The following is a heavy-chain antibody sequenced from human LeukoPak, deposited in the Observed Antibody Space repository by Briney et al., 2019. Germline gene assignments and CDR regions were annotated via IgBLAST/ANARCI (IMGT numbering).Heavy chain of an antibody. CDR1: GFTFSSYG. Sequence: GGSLRLSCAASGFTFSSYGMHWVRQAPGKGLEWVAFIRYDGSNKYYADSVKGRFTISRDNSKNTLYLQKNSLRAEDTAVYYCAKDPGVQYSYGTRYYFDYWGQGTLVTVSS. CDR3: AKDPGVQYSYGTRYYFDY. D-gene: IGHD5-18*01. V-gene: IGHV3-30*02. CDR2: IRYDGSNK. J-gene: IGHJ4*02.